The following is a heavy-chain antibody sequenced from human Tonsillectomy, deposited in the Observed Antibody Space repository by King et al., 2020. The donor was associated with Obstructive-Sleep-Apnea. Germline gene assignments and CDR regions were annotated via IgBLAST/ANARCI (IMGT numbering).Heavy chain of an antibody. CDR2: IYYSGST. D-gene: IGHD2-2*01. V-gene: IGHV4-31*03. J-gene: IGHJ4*02. Sequence: QLQESGPGLVKPSQTLSLTCTVSGGSISSGSFYWNWIRQHPGKGLEWIGYIYYSGSTYYNPSLKSRVTISVDTSKRQFSLKLSSVTAADTAVYYCARAPRQLLNFDSWGQGTQVTVSS. CDR1: GGSISSGSFY. CDR3: ARAPRQLLNFDS.